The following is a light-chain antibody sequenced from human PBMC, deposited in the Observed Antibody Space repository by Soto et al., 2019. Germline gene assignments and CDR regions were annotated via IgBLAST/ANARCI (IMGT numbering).Light chain of an antibody. Sequence: QSVLTQPPSASGSPGQSVTISCTGTSSDVGGYNYVSWYQQHPGKAPKLMIYEVSKRPSGVPDRFSGSKSDNTASLTVSGLQAEDEADYYCNSYACGNNLVFGGGTKLTVL. CDR3: NSYACGNNLV. V-gene: IGLV2-8*01. CDR1: SSDVGGYNY. CDR2: EVS. J-gene: IGLJ2*01.